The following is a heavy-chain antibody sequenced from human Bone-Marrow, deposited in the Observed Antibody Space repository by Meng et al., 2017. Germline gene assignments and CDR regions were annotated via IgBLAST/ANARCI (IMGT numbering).Heavy chain of an antibody. CDR3: SGHIDY. J-gene: IGHJ4*02. Sequence: EVPLVESGGGLVKPGGSLRLSCEGSGFTFSNAYMTWVRQVPGKRLEWVGRIKSKPDGETIDYAAPVKGRFTISRDDSKNTVYLQMNSLKTEDTAVYYCSGHIDYWGQGTLVTVSS. CDR2: IKSKPDGETI. D-gene: IGHD5-12*01. V-gene: IGHV3-15*01. CDR1: GFTFSNAY.